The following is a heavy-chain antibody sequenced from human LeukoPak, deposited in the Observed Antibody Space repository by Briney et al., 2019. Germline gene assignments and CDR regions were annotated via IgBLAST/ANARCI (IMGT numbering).Heavy chain of an antibody. V-gene: IGHV5-51*01. J-gene: IGHJ4*02. Sequence: PGESLKISCKASGYSFTSYWIGWVRQMPGKGLERVGIIYPGDSDTRYSPSFQGQVTISADKAVTTAYLQWSSLKASDSAMYYCARRHGDYRNLDYWGQGTLVTVSS. CDR3: ARRHGDYRNLDY. CDR1: GYSFTSYW. D-gene: IGHD4-17*01. CDR2: IYPGDSDT.